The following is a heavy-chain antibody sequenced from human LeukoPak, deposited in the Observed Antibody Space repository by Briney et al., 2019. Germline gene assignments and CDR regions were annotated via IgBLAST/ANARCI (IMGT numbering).Heavy chain of an antibody. D-gene: IGHD2-15*01. CDR3: ARSTCSGGSCYSGY. Sequence: ASVKVSCKASGYTFTSYDINWVRQATGQGLEWMGWMNPNSGNTGYAQKFQGRVTTTRNTSISTAYMELSSLRSEDTAVYYCARSTCSGGSCYSGYWGQGTLVTVSS. J-gene: IGHJ4*02. CDR2: MNPNSGNT. V-gene: IGHV1-8*01. CDR1: GYTFTSYD.